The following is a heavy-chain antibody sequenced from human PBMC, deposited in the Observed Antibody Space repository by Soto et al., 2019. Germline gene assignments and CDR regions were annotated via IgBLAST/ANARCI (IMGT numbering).Heavy chain of an antibody. Sequence: EVQLVESGGGLVQPGGSLRLSCAASGVTFISYWMHWVRQAPGKGLVWVSRINSDGSSTSYADSVKGGLTISRDNATTTLYMQMNSLRAQDTAVYYCARVPFYGSSWGQGTLFTVAS. CDR2: INSDGSST. J-gene: IGHJ4*02. CDR3: ARVPFYGSS. D-gene: IGHD6-13*01. CDR1: GVTFISYW. V-gene: IGHV3-74*01.